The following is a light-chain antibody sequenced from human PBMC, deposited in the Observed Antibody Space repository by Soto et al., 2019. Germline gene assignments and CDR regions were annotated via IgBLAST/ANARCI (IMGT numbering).Light chain of an antibody. CDR1: QSVSSNY. CDR2: GAS. CDR3: QQYGRSPLT. J-gene: IGKJ4*01. Sequence: EIVLTQSPGTLSLSPGERATLSCRASQSVSSNYLAWYQQTPGQATRLLIYGASSRATGIPDRFSGSGSGTDFTLTISRLEPEDFAVYYCQQYGRSPLTFGGGTKVEIK. V-gene: IGKV3-20*01.